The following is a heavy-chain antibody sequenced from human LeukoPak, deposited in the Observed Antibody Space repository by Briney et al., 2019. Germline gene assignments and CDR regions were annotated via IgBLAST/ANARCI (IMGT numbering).Heavy chain of an antibody. D-gene: IGHD4-17*01. Sequence: QPGRSLRLSCAASGFTFDDYAMHWVRQAPGKGLEWVSGISWNSGSIGYADSVKGRFTISRDNAKNSLYLQMNSLRAEDTALYYCAKGHYGPETNDAFDIWGQGTMVTVSS. CDR3: AKGHYGPETNDAFDI. CDR1: GFTFDDYA. J-gene: IGHJ3*02. V-gene: IGHV3-9*01. CDR2: ISWNSGSI.